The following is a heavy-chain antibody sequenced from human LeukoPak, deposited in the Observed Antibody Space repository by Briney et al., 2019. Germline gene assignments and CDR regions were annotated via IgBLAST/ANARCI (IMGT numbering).Heavy chain of an antibody. V-gene: IGHV1-46*01. CDR2: INPNGGST. CDR1: GYTFTSYS. J-gene: IGHJ4*02. Sequence: ASVKVSCKTSGYTFTSYSMHWVRQAPGQGLEWMGVINPNGGSTTHAQKFQGRVAMTSDTSTSTVYMELRSLRSEDTAVYYCARGTAAAGTSDYWGQGTLVSVSS. CDR3: ARGTAAAGTSDY. D-gene: IGHD6-13*01.